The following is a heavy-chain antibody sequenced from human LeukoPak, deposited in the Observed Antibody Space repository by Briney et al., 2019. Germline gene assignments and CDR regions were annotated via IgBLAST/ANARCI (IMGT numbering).Heavy chain of an antibody. V-gene: IGHV3-23*01. D-gene: IGHD3-9*01. Sequence: PGGSLRLSCAASGFTFNTYAMSWVRQAPGKGLEWVSSISDTGGSTYYADSVRGRFTISRDNSKSTLYLQMNSLRAEDTAIYYCAKDRMTGSRKFDSWGQGTLVTVSS. CDR2: ISDTGGST. J-gene: IGHJ4*02. CDR3: AKDRMTGSRKFDS. CDR1: GFTFNTYA.